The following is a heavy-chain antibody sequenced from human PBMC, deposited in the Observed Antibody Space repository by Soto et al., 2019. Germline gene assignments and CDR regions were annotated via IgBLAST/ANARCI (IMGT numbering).Heavy chain of an antibody. Sequence: SETLSLTFTVSGGSISSISYYWGWIRQPPGKGMELIGSIYYSGSTYYNPSLKSRVTISVDTSKNQFSLKLSSVTAADTAFYYCARLGRSGWYRNYYGMHXWGQGTTVTVS. D-gene: IGHD6-19*01. CDR1: GGSISSISYY. CDR3: ARLGRSGWYRNYYGMHX. V-gene: IGHV4-39*01. J-gene: IGHJ6*02. CDR2: IYYSGST.